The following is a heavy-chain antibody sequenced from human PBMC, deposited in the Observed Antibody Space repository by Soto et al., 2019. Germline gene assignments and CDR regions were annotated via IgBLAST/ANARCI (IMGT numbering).Heavy chain of an antibody. CDR3: AGGRCGDY. J-gene: IGHJ4*02. V-gene: IGHV1-18*01. Sequence: QVHLVQSGAEVKKPGASVKVSCKASGYTFTSYGITWVRQAPGQGLEWMGWISAHNGNTDYAEKLQGRVIVTRDTSTSTAYMELRGGRCEDTAVYYGAGGRCGDYWGQGAGVTVSA. CDR1: GYTFTSYG. CDR2: ISAHNGNT.